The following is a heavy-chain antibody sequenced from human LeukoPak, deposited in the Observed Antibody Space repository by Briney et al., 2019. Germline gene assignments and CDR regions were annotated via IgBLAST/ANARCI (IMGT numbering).Heavy chain of an antibody. D-gene: IGHD5-18*01. CDR3: ARVGYSSLAFDI. J-gene: IGHJ3*02. Sequence: GASVKVSCKASGYTLTGYYMHWVRQAPGQGLEWMGRINPKSGGTNYAQKFQGRVTMTRDTSISTAYMELSRLRADDTAVYYCARVGYSSLAFDIWGQGKGVTVTS. V-gene: IGHV1-2*06. CDR2: INPKSGGT. CDR1: GYTLTGYY.